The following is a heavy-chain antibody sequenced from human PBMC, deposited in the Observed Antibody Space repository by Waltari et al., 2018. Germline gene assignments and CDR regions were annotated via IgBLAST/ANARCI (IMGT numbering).Heavy chain of an antibody. V-gene: IGHV4-59*01. D-gene: IGHD6-19*01. CDR1: GGSISSYY. Sequence: QVQLQESGPGLVKPSETLSLTCTVSGGSISSYYWSWIRQPPGKGLEWIGYIYYSGSTNYNPSLKSRVTISVDTSKNQFSLKLSSVTAADTAVYYCARMNSSGWYGAFDIWGQGTMVTVSS. CDR3: ARMNSSGWYGAFDI. J-gene: IGHJ3*02. CDR2: IYYSGST.